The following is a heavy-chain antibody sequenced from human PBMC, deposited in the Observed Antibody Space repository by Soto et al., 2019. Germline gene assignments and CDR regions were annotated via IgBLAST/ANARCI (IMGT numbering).Heavy chain of an antibody. CDR3: AREAPPYYYDSSGYSGLRWFDP. V-gene: IGHV4-61*01. CDR1: GGSVSSGSYY. J-gene: IGHJ5*02. Sequence: SETLSLSCTVSGGSVSSGSYYWSWIRQPPGKGLEWIGYIFYSGSTNYNPSLKSRVTISVDTSKNQFSLKLSSVTAADTAVYYCAREAPPYYYDSSGYSGLRWFDPWGQGTLVTV. D-gene: IGHD3-22*01. CDR2: IFYSGST.